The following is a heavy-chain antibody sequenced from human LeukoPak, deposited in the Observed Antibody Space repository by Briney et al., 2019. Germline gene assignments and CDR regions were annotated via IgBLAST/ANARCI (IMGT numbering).Heavy chain of an antibody. Sequence: AASVKVSCKASGYTFTSYDINWVRQAPGQGLEWMGGIILIFGTANYAQKFQGRVTITTDESTSTAYMELSSLRSEDTAVYYCARDYYGSGSYPRSDNWFDPWGQGTLVTVSS. D-gene: IGHD3-10*01. CDR1: GYTFTSYD. CDR3: ARDYYGSGSYPRSDNWFDP. J-gene: IGHJ5*02. CDR2: IILIFGTA. V-gene: IGHV1-69*05.